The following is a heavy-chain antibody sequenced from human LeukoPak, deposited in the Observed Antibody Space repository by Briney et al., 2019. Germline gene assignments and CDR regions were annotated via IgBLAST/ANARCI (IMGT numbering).Heavy chain of an antibody. Sequence: ASVKVSCKASGYAFTAYYIHWVRQAPGQGLEWMGWINPNFGATNYAQKLQGRVTITRDTSISTAYMELSRLGSDDTAVYYCARVSRSSTSSFNFWGQGTLVTVSS. J-gene: IGHJ4*02. CDR2: INPNFGAT. CDR3: ARVSRSSTSSFNF. V-gene: IGHV1-2*02. CDR1: GYAFTAYY. D-gene: IGHD2-2*01.